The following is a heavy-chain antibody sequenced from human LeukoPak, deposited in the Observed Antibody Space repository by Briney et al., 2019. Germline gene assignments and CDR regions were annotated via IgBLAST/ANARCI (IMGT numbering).Heavy chain of an antibody. CDR2: IGTAGDT. V-gene: IGHV3-13*01. CDR3: ARGPDSSGYYAFDI. Sequence: GGSLRLSCAASGFTFSSYDMHWVRQATGKGLEWVSAIGTAGDTYYPGSVKGRFTISRENAKNSLYLQMNSLRAGDTAVYYCARGPDSSGYYAFDIWGQGTMVTVSS. D-gene: IGHD3-22*01. CDR1: GFTFSSYD. J-gene: IGHJ3*02.